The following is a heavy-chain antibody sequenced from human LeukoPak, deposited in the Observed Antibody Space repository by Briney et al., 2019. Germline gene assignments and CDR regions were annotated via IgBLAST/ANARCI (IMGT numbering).Heavy chain of an antibody. V-gene: IGHV3-11*04. CDR1: GFTFSDHY. CDR3: ARARALNYYGSGIVGDAFDI. CDR2: ISSSGYTI. J-gene: IGHJ3*02. Sequence: GGSLRLSCAASGFTFSDHYMTWIRQAPGKGLLWVSYISSSGYTIYYADSVKGRFTISRDNAKNSLYLQMNSLRAEDTAVYYCARARALNYYGSGIVGDAFDIWGQGTMVTVSS. D-gene: IGHD3-10*01.